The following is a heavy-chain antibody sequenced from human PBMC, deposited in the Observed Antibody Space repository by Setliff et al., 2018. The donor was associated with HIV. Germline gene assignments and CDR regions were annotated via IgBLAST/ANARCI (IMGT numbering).Heavy chain of an antibody. J-gene: IGHJ4*02. CDR3: AKAHWDPLSPDY. V-gene: IGHV3-23*01. D-gene: IGHD1-26*01. Sequence: PGGSLRLSCAASGFTFDNYAVSWVRQAPGKGLECVAVISGSGGDTYYADSVKGRFVISREKSKSTPYLQVSSLRAEDTAVYFCAKAHWDPLSPDYWGQGTLVTVSS. CDR2: ISGSGGDT. CDR1: GFTFDNYA.